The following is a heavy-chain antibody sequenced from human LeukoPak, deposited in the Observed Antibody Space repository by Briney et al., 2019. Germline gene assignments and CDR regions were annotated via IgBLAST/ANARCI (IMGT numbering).Heavy chain of an antibody. V-gene: IGHV1-69*05. CDR1: GGTFSSYA. CDR3: ARDLGDFWSGYYPY. CDR2: IIPIFGTA. J-gene: IGHJ4*02. Sequence: ASVKVSCKASGGTFSSYAISWVRQVPGQGLEWMGGIIPIFGTANYAQKFQGRVTITTDESTSTAYMELSSLRSEDTAVYYCARDLGDFWSGYYPYWGQGTLVTVSS. D-gene: IGHD3-3*01.